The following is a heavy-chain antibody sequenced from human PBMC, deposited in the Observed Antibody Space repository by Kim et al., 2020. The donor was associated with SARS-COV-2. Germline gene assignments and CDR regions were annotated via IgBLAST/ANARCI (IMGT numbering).Heavy chain of an antibody. Sequence: NPTYAKGFTGRFVFSLDTSVNPAYLQISSLKAEDTAVYYCARNFGSRGLDYWGQGTLVTVSS. J-gene: IGHJ4*02. CDR2: NP. CDR3: ARNFGSRGLDY. D-gene: IGHD1-26*01. V-gene: IGHV7-4-1*02.